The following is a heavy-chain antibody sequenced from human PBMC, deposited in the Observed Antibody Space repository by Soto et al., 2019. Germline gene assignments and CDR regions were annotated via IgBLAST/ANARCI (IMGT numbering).Heavy chain of an antibody. CDR2: VTANGGST. CDR1: GFTFSVYA. CDR3: ASLGVGDWANYYYYYGMDV. J-gene: IGHJ6*02. V-gene: IGHV3-23*01. Sequence: GGSLRLSCAATGFTFSVYAMTWVRQAPGKGLEWVSAVTANGGSTYSADSVKGRFTISRENSKNTLSLQMNSLRAEDTAVYYCASLGVGDWANYYYYYGMDVWAQGTTVTVSS. D-gene: IGHD2-21*02.